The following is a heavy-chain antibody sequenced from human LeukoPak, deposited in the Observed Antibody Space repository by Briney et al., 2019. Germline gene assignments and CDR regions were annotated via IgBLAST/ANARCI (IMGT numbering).Heavy chain of an antibody. D-gene: IGHD1-7*01. V-gene: IGHV4-39*01. Sequence: SETLSLTCTVSGGSISSFSYYWGWIRQPPGKGLEWIGSIYYSGSTYYNPSLQSRVTVDIDTSKNQFSLKLRSVTAADTAVYYCARQARLTGTTCFDYWGQGTLVTVPS. CDR2: IYYSGST. J-gene: IGHJ4*02. CDR1: GGSISSFSYY. CDR3: ARQARLTGTTCFDY.